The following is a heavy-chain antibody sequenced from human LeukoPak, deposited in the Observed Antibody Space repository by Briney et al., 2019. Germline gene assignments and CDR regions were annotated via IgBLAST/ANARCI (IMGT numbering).Heavy chain of an antibody. V-gene: IGHV3-30*18. CDR3: TKDVVSNSKAFDY. CDR1: GFTFSSYG. CDR2: ISYDGSNK. D-gene: IGHD2-8*01. Sequence: GGSLRLSCAASGFTFSSYGMHWVRQAPGKGLEWVAVISYDGSNKYYADSVKGRFTISRDNSQSTLYLEVNSLRADDTAVYYCTKDVVSNSKAFDYWGQGTLVTVSS. J-gene: IGHJ4*02.